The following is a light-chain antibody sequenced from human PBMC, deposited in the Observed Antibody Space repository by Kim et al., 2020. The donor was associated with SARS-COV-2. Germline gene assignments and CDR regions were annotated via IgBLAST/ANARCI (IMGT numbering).Light chain of an antibody. Sequence: YELTQPPSVSVSPGQTASITCSGDKLGDKYACWYQQKPGQSPVLVIYQDSKRPSGIPERFSGSNSGNTATLTISGTQAMDEADYYCQAWDSSKGVFGGGTQLTVL. CDR3: QAWDSSKGV. CDR1: KLGDKY. V-gene: IGLV3-1*01. CDR2: QDS. J-gene: IGLJ2*01.